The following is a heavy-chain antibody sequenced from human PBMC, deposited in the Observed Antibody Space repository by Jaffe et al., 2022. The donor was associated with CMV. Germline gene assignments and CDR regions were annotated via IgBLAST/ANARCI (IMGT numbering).Heavy chain of an antibody. CDR3: TTDWGSGSYGDY. CDR2: IKSKTDGGTT. J-gene: IGHJ4*02. D-gene: IGHD1-26*01. CDR1: GFTFSNAW. V-gene: IGHV3-15*01. Sequence: EVQLVESGGGLVKPGGSLRLSCAASGFTFSNAWMSWVRQAPGKGLEWVGRIKSKTDGGTTDYAAPVKGRFTISRDDSKNTLYLQMNSLKTEDTAVYYCTTDWGSGSYGDYWGQGTLVTVSS.